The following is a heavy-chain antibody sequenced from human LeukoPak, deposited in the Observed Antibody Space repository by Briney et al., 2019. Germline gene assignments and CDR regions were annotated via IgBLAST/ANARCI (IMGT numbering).Heavy chain of an antibody. J-gene: IGHJ4*02. D-gene: IGHD1-26*01. V-gene: IGHV4-34*01. CDR1: GGSFSGYY. CDR3: ARDIVGATNDDY. Sequence: PSETLSLTCAVYGGSFSGYYWSWIRQPPGKGLEWIGEINHSGSTNYNPSLKSRVTISVDTSKNQFSLKLSSVTAADTAVYYCARDIVGATNDDYWGQGTLVTVSS. CDR2: INHSGST.